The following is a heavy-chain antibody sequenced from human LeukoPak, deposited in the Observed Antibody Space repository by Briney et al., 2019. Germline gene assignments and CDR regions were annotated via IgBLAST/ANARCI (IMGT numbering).Heavy chain of an antibody. D-gene: IGHD1-26*01. V-gene: IGHV3-23*01. CDR1: GFTFSSYG. CDR2: ISGSGGST. J-gene: IGHJ3*02. Sequence: GGSLRLSCAASGFTFSSYGMSWVRRAPGKGLEWVSAISGSGGSTNYADSVKGRFTISRDNSKNTLYLQMNSLRAEDTAVYYCAKGRGGSYYYAFDIWGQGTMVTVSS. CDR3: AKGRGGSYYYAFDI.